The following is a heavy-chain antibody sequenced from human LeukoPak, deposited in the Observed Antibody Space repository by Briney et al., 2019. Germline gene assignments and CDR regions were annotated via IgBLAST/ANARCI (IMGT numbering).Heavy chain of an antibody. D-gene: IGHD7-27*01. V-gene: IGHV3-48*04. J-gene: IGHJ2*01. CDR1: GFTFSSYS. Sequence: GGSLRLSCAASGFTFSSYSMNWVRQAPGKGLEWVSYISSSSSTTYYADSVKGRFTISRDNAKNSLYLQMNSLRPDDTAFYYCAKATGDWYFDLWGRGTLVTVSS. CDR2: ISSSSSTT. CDR3: AKATGDWYFDL.